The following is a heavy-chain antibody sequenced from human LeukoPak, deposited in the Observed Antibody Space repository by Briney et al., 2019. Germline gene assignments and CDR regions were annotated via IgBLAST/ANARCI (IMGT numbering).Heavy chain of an antibody. V-gene: IGHV4-38-2*02. Sequence: PSETLSLTCTVSGYSISSGFYWGWIRQPPGKGLEWIGSIYHSGSTHYNPSLKSRVTISVDTSKNQFSLKLSSVTAADTAVYYCAREKTTVTDYWGQGTLVTVSS. D-gene: IGHD4-17*01. CDR1: GYSISSGFY. J-gene: IGHJ4*02. CDR3: AREKTTVTDY. CDR2: IYHSGST.